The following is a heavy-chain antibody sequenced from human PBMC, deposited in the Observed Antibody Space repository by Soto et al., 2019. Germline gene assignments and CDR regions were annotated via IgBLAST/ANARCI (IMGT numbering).Heavy chain of an antibody. CDR1: GFTFSSYA. Sequence: PGGSLRLSCSASGFTFSSYAMHWVRQAPGKGLEYVSAISSNGGSTYYADSVKGRFTISRDNSKNTLYLQMSSLRAEDTAVYYCGGSILWFGAIHSFDIWGQGTVVTVSS. V-gene: IGHV3-64D*08. CDR2: ISSNGGST. J-gene: IGHJ3*02. CDR3: GGSILWFGAIHSFDI. D-gene: IGHD3-10*01.